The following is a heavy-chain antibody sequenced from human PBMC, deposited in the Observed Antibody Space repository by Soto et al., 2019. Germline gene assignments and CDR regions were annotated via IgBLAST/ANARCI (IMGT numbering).Heavy chain of an antibody. Sequence: EVQLVESGGGLVQPGRSLRLSCAASGFTFDDYAMHWVRQAPGKGLEWVSGISWNSGSIGYADSVKGRFTISRDNAKNSLYLQMNSLRAEDTALYYCAKEVNCLSTSCHSFDYWGQGTLVTVSS. V-gene: IGHV3-9*01. CDR1: GFTFDDYA. CDR3: AKEVNCLSTSCHSFDY. D-gene: IGHD2-2*01. J-gene: IGHJ4*02. CDR2: ISWNSGSI.